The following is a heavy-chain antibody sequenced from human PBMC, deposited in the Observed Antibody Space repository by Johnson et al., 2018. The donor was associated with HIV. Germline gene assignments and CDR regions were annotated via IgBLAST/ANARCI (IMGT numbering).Heavy chain of an antibody. D-gene: IGHD1-26*01. J-gene: IGHJ3*02. CDR1: RFTLSSYA. V-gene: IGHV3-30*04. CDR3: AREPIREVGGAFDI. Sequence: QVQLVESGGGVVQPGRSLRLSCAASRFTLSSYAMHWVRQAPGKGLEWVAAISYDGSNKYYADSVKGRFTISRDNSKNTLFLQMNSLRPEDTAGYYCAREPIREVGGAFDIWGQGTMVTVSS. CDR2: ISYDGSNK.